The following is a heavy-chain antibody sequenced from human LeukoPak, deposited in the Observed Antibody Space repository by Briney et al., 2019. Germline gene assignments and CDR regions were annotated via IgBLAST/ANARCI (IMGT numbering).Heavy chain of an antibody. Sequence: GGSLRLSCEPPGFTFSIFAMNCGRQAPGKRLGWVSVIIGNGGDIHYADSVKGRFTISRDNSKNTLYLQMNNLRADDTAVYYCAKDRTPDGFYSIDFWGQGSLVTVSS. D-gene: IGHD5-24*01. CDR2: IIGNGGDI. CDR1: GFTFSIFA. J-gene: IGHJ4*02. V-gene: IGHV3-23*01. CDR3: AKDRTPDGFYSIDF.